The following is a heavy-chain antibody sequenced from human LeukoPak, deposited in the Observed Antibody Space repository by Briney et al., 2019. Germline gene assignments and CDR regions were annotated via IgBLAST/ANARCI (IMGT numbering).Heavy chain of an antibody. J-gene: IGHJ6*03. V-gene: IGHV3-20*04. D-gene: IGHD3-10*01. CDR2: INWNGGST. CDR1: GFTFDDYG. CDR3: ARVGYYYYGSGSPHYYYYMDV. Sequence: GGSLRLSCAASGFTFDDYGMSWVRHAPGKGLEWVSGINWNGGSTGYADSVKGRFTISRDNAKNSLYLQMNSLRAEDTALYYCARVGYYYYGSGSPHYYYYMDVWGKGTTVTVSS.